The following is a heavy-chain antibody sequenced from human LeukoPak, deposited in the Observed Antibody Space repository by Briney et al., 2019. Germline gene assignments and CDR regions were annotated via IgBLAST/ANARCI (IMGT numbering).Heavy chain of an antibody. V-gene: IGHV3-7*01. J-gene: IGHJ4*02. CDR2: IEQDGSEK. CDR1: GFNFNTYW. Sequence: PPGGSLRLSCAASGFNFNTYWMSWVRQAPGKGLEWVANIEQDGSEKFYVDSMKGRFTISRDNSKNSLYLQMNSLRAEDTAVYYCARDGGDCSSTSCHAYYFDYWGQGTLVTVSS. CDR3: ARDGGDCSSTSCHAYYFDY. D-gene: IGHD2-2*01.